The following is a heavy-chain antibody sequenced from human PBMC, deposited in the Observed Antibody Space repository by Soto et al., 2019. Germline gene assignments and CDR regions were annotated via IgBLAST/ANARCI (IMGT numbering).Heavy chain of an antibody. CDR2: INSDGSST. D-gene: IGHD3-3*01. CDR3: ARVGAVTYYDFWSGYFSFDY. J-gene: IGHJ4*02. V-gene: IGHV3-74*01. CDR1: GFTFSSYW. Sequence: GGSLRLSCAASGFTFSSYWMHWVRQAPGKGLVWVSRINSDGSSTSYADSVKGRFTISRDNAKNTLYLQMNGLRAEDTVGYYCARVGAVTYYDFWSGYFSFDYWGQGTLVTVSS.